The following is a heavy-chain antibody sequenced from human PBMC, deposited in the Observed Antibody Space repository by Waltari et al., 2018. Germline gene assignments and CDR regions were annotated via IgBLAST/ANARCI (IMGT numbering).Heavy chain of an antibody. CDR3: ATDEGCGGDCFSLDY. CDR1: GYTLTELS. D-gene: IGHD2-21*01. J-gene: IGHJ4*02. V-gene: IGHV1-24*01. CDR2: FDPEDGET. Sequence: QVQLVQSGAEVKKHGASVKVSCKVSGYTLTELSMHWVRQAPGKGLEWMGVFDPEDGETIYAQKFQGRVTMTEDTSTDTAYMELSSLRSEDTAVYYCATDEGCGGDCFSLDYWGQGTLVTVSS.